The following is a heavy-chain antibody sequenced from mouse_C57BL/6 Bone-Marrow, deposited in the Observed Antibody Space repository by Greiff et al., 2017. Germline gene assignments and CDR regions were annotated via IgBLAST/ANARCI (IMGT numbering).Heavy chain of an antibody. J-gene: IGHJ3*01. CDR3: ASLIYYYGSSYVDWFAY. V-gene: IGHV5-9*01. CDR1: GFTFSSYT. CDR2: ISGGGGNT. D-gene: IGHD1-1*01. Sequence: EVKLVESGGGLVKPGGSLKLSCAASGFTFSSYTMSWVRQTPEKRLEWVATISGGGGNTYYPDSEKGRFKRYRDNAKNTLYLQMSSLRSEDTALYYCASLIYYYGSSYVDWFAYWGQGTLGTV.